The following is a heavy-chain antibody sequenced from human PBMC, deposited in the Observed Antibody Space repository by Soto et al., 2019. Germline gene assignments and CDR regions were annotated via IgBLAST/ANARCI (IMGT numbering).Heavy chain of an antibody. Sequence: PSETLSLTCTVSGGSISSYYWSWIRQPPGKGLEWIGYIYYSGSTNYNPSLKSRVTISVDTSKNQLSLKLSSVTAADTAVYYCARGTQPYYDFWSGYGFDPWGQGTLVTVSS. CDR2: IYYSGST. CDR3: ARGTQPYYDFWSGYGFDP. CDR1: GGSISSYY. J-gene: IGHJ5*02. V-gene: IGHV4-59*01. D-gene: IGHD3-3*01.